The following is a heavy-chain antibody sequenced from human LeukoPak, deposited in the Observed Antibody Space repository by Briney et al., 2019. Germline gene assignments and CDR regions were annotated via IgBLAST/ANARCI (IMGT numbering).Heavy chain of an antibody. V-gene: IGHV3-74*01. CDR3: ARDGVYYYDSSGYYYGPY. D-gene: IGHD3-22*01. CDR1: GFTFSSYW. J-gene: IGHJ4*02. CDR2: INSDGSST. Sequence: GESLRLSCAASGFTFSSYWMHWVRQAPGKGLVWVSRINSDGSSTSYADSVKGRFTISRDNAKNTLYLQMNSLRAEDTAVYYCARDGVYYYDSSGYYYGPYWGQGTLVTVSS.